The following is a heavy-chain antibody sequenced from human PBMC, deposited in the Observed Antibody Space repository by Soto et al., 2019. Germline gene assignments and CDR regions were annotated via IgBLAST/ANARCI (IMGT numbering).Heavy chain of an antibody. CDR3: AREYSTGIAVAGGFDY. V-gene: IGHV1-69*13. J-gene: IGHJ4*02. D-gene: IGHD6-19*01. CDR2: IIPIFGTA. CDR1: GGTFSSYA. Sequence: LVKVSCKASGGTFSSYAISWVRQAPGQGLEWMGGIIPIFGTANYAQKFQGRVTITADESTSTAYMELSSLRSEDTAVYYCAREYSTGIAVAGGFDYWGQGTLVTVSS.